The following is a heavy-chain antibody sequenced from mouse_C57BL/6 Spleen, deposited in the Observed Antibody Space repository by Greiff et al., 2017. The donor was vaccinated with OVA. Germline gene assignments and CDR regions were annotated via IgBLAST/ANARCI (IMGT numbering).Heavy chain of an antibody. Sequence: QVQLQQPGAELVMPGASVKLSCKASGYTFTSYWMHWVKQRPGQGLEWIGEIDPSDSYTNYNQKFKGKSTLTVDKSSSTAYMQRSSLTSEDSAVYYCARGDGSFPYWYFDVWGTGTTVTVSS. CDR3: ARGDGSFPYWYFDV. D-gene: IGHD1-1*01. V-gene: IGHV1-69*01. J-gene: IGHJ1*03. CDR2: IDPSDSYT. CDR1: GYTFTSYW.